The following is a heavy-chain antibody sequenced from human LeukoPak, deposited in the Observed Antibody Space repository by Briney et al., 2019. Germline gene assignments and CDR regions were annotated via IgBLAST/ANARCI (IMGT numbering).Heavy chain of an antibody. D-gene: IGHD5-12*01. J-gene: IGHJ4*02. V-gene: IGHV1-46*01. CDR1: GYTFTSYY. CDR2: INTSGGST. CDR3: ARGDGGYEFDY. Sequence: ASVKVSCQASGYTFTSYYMHWVRQAPGQGLEWMGIINTSGGSTSYAQKFQGRVTMNRDTSTSTVYMDLSSLRSEDTTVYYCARGDGGYEFDYWGQETVVSVPT.